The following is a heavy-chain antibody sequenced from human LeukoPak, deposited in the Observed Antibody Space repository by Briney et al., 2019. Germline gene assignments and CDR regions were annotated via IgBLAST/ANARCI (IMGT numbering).Heavy chain of an antibody. Sequence: GGSLRLSCAASGFTFSSYWMSWVRQAPGKGLEWVANIKQDGSEKYYVDSVKGRFTISRDNAKNSLYLQMNSLRAEDTAVYYCARDTMVRGVIGNWFDPWGQRTMVTVSS. V-gene: IGHV3-7*04. CDR2: IKQDGSEK. D-gene: IGHD3-10*01. CDR1: GFTFSSYW. CDR3: ARDTMVRGVIGNWFDP. J-gene: IGHJ5*02.